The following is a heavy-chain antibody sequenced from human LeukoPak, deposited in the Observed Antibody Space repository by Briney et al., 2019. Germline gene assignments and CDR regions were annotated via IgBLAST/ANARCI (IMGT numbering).Heavy chain of an antibody. Sequence: PSQTLSLTCIVSGGSISSGGYYWSWIRQHPGKGLEWIGYIYYSGSTYYNPSLKSRVTISVDTSKNQFSLKLSSVTAADTAVYYCARAPELAAAGTRGSFDYWGQGTLVTVSS. CDR2: IYYSGST. CDR1: GGSISSGGYY. CDR3: ARAPELAAAGTRGSFDY. V-gene: IGHV4-31*03. D-gene: IGHD6-13*01. J-gene: IGHJ4*02.